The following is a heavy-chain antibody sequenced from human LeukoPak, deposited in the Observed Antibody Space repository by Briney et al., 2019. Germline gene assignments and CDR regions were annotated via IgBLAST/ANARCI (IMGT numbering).Heavy chain of an antibody. CDR2: ISAYNGNT. V-gene: IGHV1-18*04. Sequence: ASVTVSFTASGYTFTVYYMHWVRQAPGQGLEWMGWISAYNGNTNYARKLQGRVTMTGDMSTSTDYMELSSLRSEDTAVYYCARDNSVEDTAWWFDPWGQGTLVTVSS. J-gene: IGHJ5*02. D-gene: IGHD4-23*01. CDR3: ARDNSVEDTAWWFDP. CDR1: GYTFTVYY.